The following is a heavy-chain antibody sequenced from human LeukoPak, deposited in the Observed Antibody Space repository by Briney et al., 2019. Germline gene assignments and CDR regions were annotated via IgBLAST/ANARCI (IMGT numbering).Heavy chain of an antibody. CDR3: ARVLAVAGVYYFDY. CDR2: INHSGST. Sequence: SETLSLTCAVYGGSFSGYYWSWIRQPPGKGLEWIGEINHSGSTNYNPSLKSRVTISVDTSKNQFSLKPSSVTAADTAVYYCARVLAVAGVYYFDYWGQGTLVTVSS. V-gene: IGHV4-34*01. D-gene: IGHD6-19*01. CDR1: GGSFSGYY. J-gene: IGHJ4*02.